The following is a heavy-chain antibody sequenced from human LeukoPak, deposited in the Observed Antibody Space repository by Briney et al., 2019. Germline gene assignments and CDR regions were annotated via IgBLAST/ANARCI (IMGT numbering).Heavy chain of an antibody. CDR2: IYTSGST. CDR3: ATLYGWGYFDY. D-gene: IGHD2-8*02. V-gene: IGHV4-4*07. CDR1: GGSISIYY. J-gene: IGHJ4*02. Sequence: SETLSLTCTVSGGSISIYYWSWIRQPAGKGLEWIGRIYTSGSTNYNPSLKSRVTISVDKSKNQFSLKLSSVTAADTAVYYCATLYGWGYFDYWGQGTLVTVSS.